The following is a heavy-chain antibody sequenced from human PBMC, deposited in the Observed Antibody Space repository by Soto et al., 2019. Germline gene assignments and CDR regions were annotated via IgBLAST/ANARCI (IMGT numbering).Heavy chain of an antibody. V-gene: IGHV3-48*02. D-gene: IGHD3-10*01. CDR1: GFSFSTFS. CDR3: ARHERLDISYGSGSHIDY. Sequence: GGSLRLSCAASGFSFSTFSMNWVRQAPGKGLQWISYISTSSATIHYADSVKGRFTISRDNAKNLLYLQMNSLRDEDTAMYYCARHERLDISYGSGSHIDYWGQGTLVTVSS. CDR2: ISTSSATI. J-gene: IGHJ4*02.